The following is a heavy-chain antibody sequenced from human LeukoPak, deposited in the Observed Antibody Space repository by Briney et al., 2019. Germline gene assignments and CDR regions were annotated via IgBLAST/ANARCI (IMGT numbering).Heavy chain of an antibody. J-gene: IGHJ4*02. CDR2: IYYSGST. CDR3: ASAIVGATFDY. Sequence: PSETLSLTCTVSGGSISSYYWSWIRQPPGKGLERIGYIYYSGSTNYNPSLKSRVTISVDTSKNQFSLKLSSVTAADTAVYYCASAIVGATFDYWGQGTLVTVSS. V-gene: IGHV4-59*01. CDR1: GGSISSYY. D-gene: IGHD1-26*01.